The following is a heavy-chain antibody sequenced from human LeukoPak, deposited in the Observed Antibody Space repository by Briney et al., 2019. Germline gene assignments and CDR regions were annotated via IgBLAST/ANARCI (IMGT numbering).Heavy chain of an antibody. V-gene: IGHV3-23*01. D-gene: IGHD3-22*01. CDR1: GFTFSSYG. Sequence: TGGSLRLSCAASGFTFSSYGMSWVRQAPGKGLEWVSAISGSGGSTYYADSVKGRFTISRDNSKNTLYLQMNSLRAEDTAVYYCAKHQRSRYYYDSSGYYHTIDYWGQGTLVTVSS. CDR2: ISGSGGST. J-gene: IGHJ4*02. CDR3: AKHQRSRYYYDSSGYYHTIDY.